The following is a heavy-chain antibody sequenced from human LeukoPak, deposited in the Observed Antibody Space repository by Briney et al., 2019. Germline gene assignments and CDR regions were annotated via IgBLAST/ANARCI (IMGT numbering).Heavy chain of an antibody. CDR2: ISPSGDIT. D-gene: IGHD3-10*01. CDR3: ARESHGSGSYEFWDHYYYMDV. Sequence: GGSLRLSCAASGFIFSSHGMNWVRQAPGKGLEWVSGISPSGDITYYADSVKGRFTISRDNAKNSLYLQMNSLRAEDTALYYCARESHGSGSYEFWDHYYYMDVWGKGTTVTVSS. CDR1: GFIFSSHG. J-gene: IGHJ6*03. V-gene: IGHV3-23*01.